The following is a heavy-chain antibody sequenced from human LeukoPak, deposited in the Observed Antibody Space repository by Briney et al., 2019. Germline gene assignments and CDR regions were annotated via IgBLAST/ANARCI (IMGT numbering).Heavy chain of an antibody. CDR2: INPNSGGT. CDR3: ARGGPVLRFLEWFLDY. CDR1: GYTFTGYY. J-gene: IGHJ4*02. V-gene: IGHV1-2*02. Sequence: ASVKVSCKASGYTFTGYYMHWVRQAPGQGLEWMGWINPNSGGTNYAQKFQGRVTMTRDTSISTAYMELSRLRSDDTAVYYCARGGPVLRFLEWFLDYWGQGTLVTVSS. D-gene: IGHD3-3*01.